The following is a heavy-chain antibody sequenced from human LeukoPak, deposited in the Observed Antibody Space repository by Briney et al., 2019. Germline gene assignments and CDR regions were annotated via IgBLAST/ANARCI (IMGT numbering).Heavy chain of an antibody. J-gene: IGHJ4*02. Sequence: GGSLRLSCAASGFTFSSYWMHWVRQAPGKGLVWVSRINSDGSSTSYADSVKGRFTISRDNAKNTLYLQMNSLRAEDTAVYYCARGGKFKSNYFDYWGQGTLVTVSS. CDR3: ARGGKFKSNYFDY. CDR1: GFTFSSYW. CDR2: INSDGSST. V-gene: IGHV3-74*01.